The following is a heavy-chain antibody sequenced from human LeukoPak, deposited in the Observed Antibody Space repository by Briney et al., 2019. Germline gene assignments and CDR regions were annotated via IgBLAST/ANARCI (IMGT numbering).Heavy chain of an antibody. CDR2: INAGNGNT. D-gene: IGHD3-10*01. CDR3: ARVRMVRGVISYYYGMDV. V-gene: IGHV1-3*01. CDR1: GYTFTSYA. Sequence: ASVKVSCTASGYTFTSYAMHWVRQAPGQRLEWMGWINAGNGNTKYSQTFQGRVTITRDTYASTAYMELSSLRSEDTAVYYCARVRMVRGVISYYYGMDVWGKGTTVTVSS. J-gene: IGHJ6*04.